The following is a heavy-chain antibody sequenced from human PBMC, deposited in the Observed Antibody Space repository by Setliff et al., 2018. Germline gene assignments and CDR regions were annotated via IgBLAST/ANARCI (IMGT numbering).Heavy chain of an antibody. CDR3: ERLVRYCSTTSCQRTSGDDF. V-gene: IGHV1-18*01. Sequence: ASVKVSCKASGYTFTDFGISWVRQTPGQGLEWMGWISPYTGNTFYAPQFQGRVIMTTDTSAKTAYMDLRSLRSDDTAVYYCERLVRYCSTTSCQRTSGDDFWGLGTLVTVSS. J-gene: IGHJ4*02. CDR2: ISPYTGNT. CDR1: GYTFTDFG. D-gene: IGHD2-2*01.